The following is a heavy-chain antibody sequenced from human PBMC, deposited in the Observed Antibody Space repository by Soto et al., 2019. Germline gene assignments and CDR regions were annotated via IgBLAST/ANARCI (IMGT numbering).Heavy chain of an antibody. CDR3: ARETGIREVPAAPSPNWFDP. V-gene: IGHV4-59*01. CDR2: IYYSGST. J-gene: IGHJ5*02. Sequence: SETLSLSCTVSGGSISSYYWSWIRQPPGKGLEWIGYIYYSGSTNYNPSLKSRVTISVDTSKNQFSLKLSSVTAADTAVYYCARETGIREVPAAPSPNWFDPWGQGTLVTVSS. D-gene: IGHD2-2*01. CDR1: GGSISSYY.